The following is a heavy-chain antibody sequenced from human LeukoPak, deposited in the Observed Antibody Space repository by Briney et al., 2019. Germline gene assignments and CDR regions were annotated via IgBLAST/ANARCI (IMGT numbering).Heavy chain of an antibody. CDR3: ARSYSSRGEPPYCDY. Sequence: PSETLSLTCTVSGGSLRSYYWSWIRQPAGKGLEWIGRIYTSGSTNYNPSLKSRVTMSVDTSKNQFSLKLSSVTAADTAVYYCARSYSSRGEPPYCDYWGQGTLGTVSS. CDR2: IYTSGST. J-gene: IGHJ4*02. CDR1: GGSLRSYY. V-gene: IGHV4-4*07. D-gene: IGHD6-19*01.